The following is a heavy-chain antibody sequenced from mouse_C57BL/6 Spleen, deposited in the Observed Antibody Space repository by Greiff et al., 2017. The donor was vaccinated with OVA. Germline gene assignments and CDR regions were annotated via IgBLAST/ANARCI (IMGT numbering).Heavy chain of an antibody. CDR3: ARLYGSSSDY. V-gene: IGHV1-52*01. CDR2: IDPSDSET. D-gene: IGHD1-1*01. CDR1: GYTFTSYW. Sequence: VQLQQPGAELVRPGSSVKLSCKASGYTFTSYWMHWVKQRPIQGLEWIGNIDPSDSETHYNQKFKDKATLTVDKSSSTAYMQLSSLTSEDSAVYYCARLYGSSSDYWGQGTTLTVSS. J-gene: IGHJ2*01.